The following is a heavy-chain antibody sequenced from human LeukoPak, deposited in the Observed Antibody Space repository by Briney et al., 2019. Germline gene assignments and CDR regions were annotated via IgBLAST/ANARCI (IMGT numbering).Heavy chain of an antibody. CDR3: ARAPKPGLAAAGYFDY. Sequence: SETLSLTCTVSGGSISSYDWSWIRQPPGKGLEWIGDIYYSGGSNYNPSLKSRGTISVDTSKNQFSLKLSSVTAADTAVYYCARAPKPGLAAAGYFDYWGQGTLVTVSS. CDR2: IYYSGGS. D-gene: IGHD6-13*01. J-gene: IGHJ4*02. CDR1: GGSISSYD. V-gene: IGHV4-59*01.